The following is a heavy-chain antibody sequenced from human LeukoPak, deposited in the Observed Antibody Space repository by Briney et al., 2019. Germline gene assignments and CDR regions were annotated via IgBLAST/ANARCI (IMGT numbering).Heavy chain of an antibody. J-gene: IGHJ4*02. CDR3: AREWGIAVAGTGIDY. CDR2: INHSGSA. D-gene: IGHD6-19*01. V-gene: IGHV4-59*01. Sequence: RASETLSLTCTVSGGSINSYFWNWIRQPPGKGLEWIGYINHSGSANYSPSLKSRVTMSVDTSKNQFSLKLTSVTAADTAVYYCAREWGIAVAGTGIDYWGQGTLVTVSS. CDR1: GGSINSYF.